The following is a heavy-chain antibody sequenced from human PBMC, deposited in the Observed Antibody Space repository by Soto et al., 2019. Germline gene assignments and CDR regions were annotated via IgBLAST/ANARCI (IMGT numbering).Heavy chain of an antibody. CDR2: ISGSGGST. J-gene: IGHJ4*02. CDR3: AKDPGYHDSSGYYYFDY. CDR1: GFACSSCG. D-gene: IGHD3-22*01. V-gene: IGHV3-23*01. Sequence: GGDLRLAGAGAGFACSSCGMRWVRPAPGKGLEWVSAISGSGGSTYYADSVKGRFTISRDNSKNTLYLQMNSLRAEDTAVYYCAKDPGYHDSSGYYYFDYWGQGTQVTVSS.